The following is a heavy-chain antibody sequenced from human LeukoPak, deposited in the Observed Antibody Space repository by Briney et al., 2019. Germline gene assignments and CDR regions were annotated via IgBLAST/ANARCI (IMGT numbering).Heavy chain of an antibody. CDR2: ISYSGTT. D-gene: IGHD2-15*01. CDR3: ARGPCSGGNCYYFDS. Sequence: SETLSLTCTVSGGSISSYYWNWIRQPPGKGLEWIGYISYSGTTNYNPSLKSRVTISVDTSKNQFSLKLSSVTAADTAVYYCARGPCSGGNCYYFDSWGQETLVTVSS. V-gene: IGHV4-59*01. CDR1: GGSISSYY. J-gene: IGHJ4*02.